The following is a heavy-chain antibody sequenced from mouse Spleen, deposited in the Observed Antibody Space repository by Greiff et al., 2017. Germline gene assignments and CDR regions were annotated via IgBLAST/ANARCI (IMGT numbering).Heavy chain of an antibody. CDR3: ARRGYYGRFAY. J-gene: IGHJ3*01. Sequence: EVKLMESGGGLVKLGGSLKLSCAASGFTFSSYAMSWVRQTPEKRLEWVATISSGGGNTYYPDSVKGRFTISRDNAKNTLYLQMSSLKSEDTAMYYCARRGYYGRFAYWGQGTLVTVSA. D-gene: IGHD2-3*01. V-gene: IGHV5-9*04. CDR2: ISSGGGNT. CDR1: GFTFSSYA.